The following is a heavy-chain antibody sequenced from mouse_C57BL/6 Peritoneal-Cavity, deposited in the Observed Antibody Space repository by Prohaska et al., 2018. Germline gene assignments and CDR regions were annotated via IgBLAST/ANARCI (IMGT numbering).Heavy chain of an antibody. V-gene: IGHV9-3*01. Sequence: VPTYADYFKGRFAFSLETSASTAYLQINNLKNEDTATYFCARSGSRGFDYWGQGTTLTVSS. CDR2: VP. D-gene: IGHD1-1*01. CDR3: ARSGSRGFDY. J-gene: IGHJ2*01.